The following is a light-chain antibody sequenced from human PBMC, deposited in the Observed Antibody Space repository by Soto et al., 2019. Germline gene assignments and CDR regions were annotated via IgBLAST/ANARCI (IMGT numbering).Light chain of an antibody. CDR2: DAS. V-gene: IGKV1-33*01. CDR3: QQYHTYPYT. Sequence: DIQMTQSPSSLSASVGDRVTITCQASQDISTYLNWYQQKPGKVPKLLIYDASNLETGVPSRFSGSGSGTEFTLTISNLQPEDFATFYCQQYHTYPYTFGQGTKLEIK. J-gene: IGKJ2*01. CDR1: QDISTY.